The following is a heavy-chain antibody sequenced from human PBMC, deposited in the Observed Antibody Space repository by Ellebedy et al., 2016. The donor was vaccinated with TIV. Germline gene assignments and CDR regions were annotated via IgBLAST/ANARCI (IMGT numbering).Heavy chain of an antibody. J-gene: IGHJ5*01. Sequence: GESLKISCAASGFTFSDYHMHWVRQAPGKGLEWVANINEDGSDRYYVDSVKGRFTISRDNAKSSLYLQMNSLRAEDTAVYYCVRESYRNYTWGTTGFDSWGQGTLVTASS. CDR2: INEDGSDR. CDR1: GFTFSDYH. D-gene: IGHD4-11*01. V-gene: IGHV3-7*01. CDR3: VRESYRNYTWGTTGFDS.